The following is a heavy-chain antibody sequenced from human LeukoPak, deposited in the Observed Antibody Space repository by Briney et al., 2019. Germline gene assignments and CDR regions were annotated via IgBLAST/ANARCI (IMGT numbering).Heavy chain of an antibody. CDR3: ARSYSDYDYFNNWFDP. CDR2: IYWNDDK. J-gene: IGHJ5*02. CDR1: GFSLSTSGVG. Sequence: SGPTLVKPTQTLTLTYTFSGFSLSTSGVGVGWIRQPPGKTLEWLALIYWNDDKRYSPSLKSRLTISKDTSKNQVVLTMTNMDPVDTATYYCARSYSDYDYFNNWFDPWGQGTLVTVSS. V-gene: IGHV2-5*01. D-gene: IGHD5-12*01.